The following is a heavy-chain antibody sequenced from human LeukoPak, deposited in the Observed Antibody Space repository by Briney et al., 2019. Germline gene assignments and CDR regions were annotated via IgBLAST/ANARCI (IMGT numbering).Heavy chain of an antibody. V-gene: IGHV4-39*02. CDR1: GGSISSDSYY. J-gene: IGHJ4*02. CDR2: IYYSGST. D-gene: IGHD5-24*01. Sequence: SETLSLTCTVSGGSISSDSYYWGWNRQSPGKGLEWIGNIYYSGSTYYSPSLKSRVTISVDTSKNQFSLKLSSVTAADTAVYYCARDGYNPIDYWGQGTLVTVSS. CDR3: ARDGYNPIDY.